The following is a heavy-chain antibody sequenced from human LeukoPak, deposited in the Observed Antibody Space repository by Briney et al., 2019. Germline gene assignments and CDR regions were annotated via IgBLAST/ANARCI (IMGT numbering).Heavy chain of an antibody. D-gene: IGHD6-13*01. CDR3: ARDKGPWYSSSWYALDY. CDR2: ISAYNGNT. V-gene: IGHV1-18*01. J-gene: IGHJ4*02. Sequence: ASVKVSCKASGGTFSSYAISWVRQAPGQGLEWMGWISAYNGNTNYAQKLQGRVTMTTDASTSTAYMELRSLRSDDTAVYYCARDKGPWYSSSWYALDYWGQGTLVTVSS. CDR1: GGTFSSYA.